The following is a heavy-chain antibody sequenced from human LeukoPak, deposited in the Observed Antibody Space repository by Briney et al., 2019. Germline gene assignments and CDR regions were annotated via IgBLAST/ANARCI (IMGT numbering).Heavy chain of an antibody. D-gene: IGHD2-2*01. CDR2: IIPIFGTA. CDR1: GGTFSSYA. J-gene: IGHJ3*02. CDR3: ARGYVVVEGYDAFDI. Sequence: EASVKVSCKASGGTFSSYAISWVRQAPGQGLEWMGGIIPIFGTANYAQKFQGRVTITTDESTSTAYMELSSLRSEDTAVYYCARGYVVVEGYDAFDIWGQGTMVTVSS. V-gene: IGHV1-69*05.